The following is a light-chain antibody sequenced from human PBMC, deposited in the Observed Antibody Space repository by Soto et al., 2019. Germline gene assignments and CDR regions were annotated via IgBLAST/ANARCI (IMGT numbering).Light chain of an antibody. J-gene: IGKJ1*01. CDR2: GAS. CDR3: QQYGRSLWT. CDR1: QSVSSSY. V-gene: IGKV3-20*01. Sequence: EIVPRQSTAPLALSPGAGSTRXXSASQSVSSSYLAWYQQKPGQAPRLLIYGASSRATGIPDRFSGSGSGTDFTLTISRLEPEDFAVYYCQQYGRSLWTVGQGTKADIK.